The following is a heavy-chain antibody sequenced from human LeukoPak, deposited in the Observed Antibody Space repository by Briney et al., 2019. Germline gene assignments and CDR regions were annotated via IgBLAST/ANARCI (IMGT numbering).Heavy chain of an antibody. CDR2: ISGSGGGT. CDR1: GFTFSSYA. Sequence: PGGSLRLSCAASGFTFSSYAMNWVRQAPRKGLEWVSAISGSGGGTYYADSVKGRFTISRDNSSNTLYLQMNSLRAEDTAVYYCAKASGTTLTYGDYWGQGTLVTVSS. CDR3: AKASGTTLTYGDY. J-gene: IGHJ4*02. D-gene: IGHD1-7*01. V-gene: IGHV3-23*01.